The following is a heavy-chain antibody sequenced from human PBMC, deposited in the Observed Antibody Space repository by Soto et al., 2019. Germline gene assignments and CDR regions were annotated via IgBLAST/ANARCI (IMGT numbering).Heavy chain of an antibody. CDR2: IYYSGST. CDR1: GGSISSGDYY. V-gene: IGHV4-30-4*01. J-gene: IGHJ6*02. D-gene: IGHD6-6*01. CDR3: ARDGSSLLAPYYYGMDV. Sequence: TLSLTCTVSGGSISSGDYYWSWIRQPPGKGLEWIGYIYYSGSTYYNPSLKSRVTISVDTSKNQFSLKLSSVTAADTAVYYCARDGSSLLAPYYYGMDVWGQGTTVTVSS.